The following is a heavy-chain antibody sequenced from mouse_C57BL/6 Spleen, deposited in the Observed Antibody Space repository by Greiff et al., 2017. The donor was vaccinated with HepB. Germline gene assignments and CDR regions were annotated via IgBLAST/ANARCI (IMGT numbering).Heavy chain of an antibody. CDR1: GFSLSTSGMG. Sequence: QVTLKECGPGILQSSQTLSLTCSFSGFSLSTSGMGVSWIRQPSGKGLEWLAHIYWDDDKRYNPSLKSRLTISKDTSRNQVFLKITSVDTADTATYCCARREDDYDGWFAYWGQGTLVTVAA. CDR3: ARREDDYDGWFAY. D-gene: IGHD2-4*01. J-gene: IGHJ3*01. V-gene: IGHV8-12*01. CDR2: IYWDDDK.